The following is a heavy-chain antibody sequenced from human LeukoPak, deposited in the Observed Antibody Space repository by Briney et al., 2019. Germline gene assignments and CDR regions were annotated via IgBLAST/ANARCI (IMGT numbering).Heavy chain of an antibody. CDR2: ISSSSSYI. V-gene: IGHV3-21*01. CDR1: GFTFSSYS. Sequence: GGSLRLSCAASGFTFSSYSMNWVRQAPGKGLKWVSSISSSSSYIYYADSVKGRFTISRDNAKNSLYLQMNSLRAEDTAVYYCAREGYCSSTSCYWDYYYYMDVWGKGTTVTVSS. CDR3: AREGYCSSTSCYWDYYYYMDV. D-gene: IGHD2-2*01. J-gene: IGHJ6*03.